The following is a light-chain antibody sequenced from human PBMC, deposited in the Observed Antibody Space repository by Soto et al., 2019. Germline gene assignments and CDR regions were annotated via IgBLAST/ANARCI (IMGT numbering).Light chain of an antibody. Sequence: IQMTQSPSSLSASVGDRVTITFRASQGIRNDLGWYQQKPGTAPKVLIYHASNLQSGVPSRFSGSGSGTEFTLTISSLQPDDFATYYCQQYNSYSFGQGTKVDIK. CDR1: QGIRND. J-gene: IGKJ1*01. CDR3: QQYNSYS. V-gene: IGKV1-17*01. CDR2: HAS.